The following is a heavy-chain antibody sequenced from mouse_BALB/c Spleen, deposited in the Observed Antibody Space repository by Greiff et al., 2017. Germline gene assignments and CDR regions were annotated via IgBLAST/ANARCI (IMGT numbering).Heavy chain of an antibody. CDR1: GYTFTSYV. J-gene: IGHJ4*01. Sequence: VQLKQSGPELVKPGASVKMSCKASGYTFTSYVMHWVKQKPGQGLEWIGYINPYNDGTKYNEKFKGKATLTSDKSSSTAYMELSSLTSEDSAVYYCARGAHYYYGSSPYAMDYWGQGTSVTVSS. V-gene: IGHV1-14*01. D-gene: IGHD1-1*01. CDR3: ARGAHYYYGSSPYAMDY. CDR2: INPYNDGT.